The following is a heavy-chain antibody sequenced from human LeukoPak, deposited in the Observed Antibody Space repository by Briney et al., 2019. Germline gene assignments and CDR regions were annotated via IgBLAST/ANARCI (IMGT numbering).Heavy chain of an antibody. CDR2: ISAYNGNT. V-gene: IGHV1-18*01. D-gene: IGHD3-10*01. CDR1: GYTFTSYG. Sequence: ASVKVSCKASGYTFTSYGISWVRQAPGQGLEWMGWISAYNGNTNYAQKLQGGVTMTTDTSTSTAYMELSSLRSEDTAVYYCARGDYYGSGSYYRNWGQGTLVTVSS. J-gene: IGHJ4*02. CDR3: ARGDYYGSGSYYRN.